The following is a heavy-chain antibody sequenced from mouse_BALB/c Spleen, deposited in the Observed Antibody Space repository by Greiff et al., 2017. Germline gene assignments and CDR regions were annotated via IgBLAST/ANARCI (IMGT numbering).Heavy chain of an antibody. CDR1: GFSLTSYG. CDR3: ARKGWGSSYDAMDY. Sequence: VKLQESGPGLVQPSQSLSITCTVSGFSLTSYGVHWVRQSPGKGLEWLGVIWSGGSTDYNAAFISRLSISKDNSKSQVFFKMNSLQANDTAIYYCARKGWGSSYDAMDYWGQGTSVTVSS. CDR2: IWSGGST. J-gene: IGHJ4*01. V-gene: IGHV2-2*02. D-gene: IGHD1-1*01.